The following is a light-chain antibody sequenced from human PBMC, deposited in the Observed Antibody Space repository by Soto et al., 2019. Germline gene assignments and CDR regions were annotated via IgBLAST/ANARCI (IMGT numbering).Light chain of an antibody. CDR3: QQYDNWPPIT. CDR2: AAA. Sequence: VLTQSPGILSLSAGQRATLSCRASQSVSGDYIAWYQQKPGQAPRLLIYAAATRATGIPARFSGSGSGTEFTLTINSLQSEDFAIYYCQQYDNWPPITFGQGTRLEI. V-gene: IGKV3-15*01. J-gene: IGKJ5*01. CDR1: QSVSGD.